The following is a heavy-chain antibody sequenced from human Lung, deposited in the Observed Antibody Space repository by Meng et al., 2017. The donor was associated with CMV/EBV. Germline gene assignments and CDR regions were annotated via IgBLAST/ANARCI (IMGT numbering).Heavy chain of an antibody. V-gene: IGHV3-21*04. Sequence: GGSXRLXXAASGFSLSDYSMNWVRQAPGKGLEWVSISSKSEGYIRYADSVKGRFTISRDNAKNSLSLQMNNLRAEDTAVYYCARCYDFWSGYYSDYWGQGXLVTVSS. CDR2: SSKSEGYI. CDR1: GFSLSDYS. D-gene: IGHD3-3*01. J-gene: IGHJ4*02. CDR3: ARCYDFWSGYYSDY.